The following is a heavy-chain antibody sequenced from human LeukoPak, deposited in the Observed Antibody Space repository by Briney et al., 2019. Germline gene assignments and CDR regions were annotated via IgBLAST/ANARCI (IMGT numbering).Heavy chain of an antibody. CDR3: ATGSPFYDRTGYYYIRIYLQL. CDR1: GFSFNNAW. J-gene: IGHJ1*01. Sequence: PGGSLRLSCAASGFSFNNAWMSWVRQAPGKGLEWVGRIKDKSDGGTTDYAAPVKGRFIISRDDSKNTLYLQMNSMKTEDTAVYFCATGSPFYDRTGYYYIRIYLQLWGQGTLVSVSS. D-gene: IGHD3-22*01. V-gene: IGHV3-15*01. CDR2: IKDKSDGGTT.